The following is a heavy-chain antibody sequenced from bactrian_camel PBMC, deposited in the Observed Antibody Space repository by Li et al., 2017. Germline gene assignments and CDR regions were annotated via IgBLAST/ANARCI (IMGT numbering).Heavy chain of an antibody. D-gene: IGHD6*01. J-gene: IGHJ4*01. CDR2: IYTGGGTT. CDR1: GYTDSRHC. Sequence: HVQLVESGGGSVQAGGSLRPSRAASGYTDSRHCIGWFRQVPGQEREGVAVIYTGGGTTFYADSVKGRFTISQDNAKNTVYLPMNSLKPEDTAMYYCAADEFCPLESGGWSVPTGYNYWGQGTQVTV. V-gene: IGHV3S1*01. CDR3: AADEFCPLESGGWSVPTGYNY.